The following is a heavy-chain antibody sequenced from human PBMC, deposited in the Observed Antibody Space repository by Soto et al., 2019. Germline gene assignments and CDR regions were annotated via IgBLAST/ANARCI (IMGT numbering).Heavy chain of an antibody. CDR3: ARLEGLATISYYFDF. D-gene: IGHD3-9*01. CDR1: GDSINSDKYY. J-gene: IGHJ4*02. Sequence: PSETLSLTCSVSGDSINSDKYYWGWIRQPPGKGLEWIGSIYYRGNTYYNPSLQTRVTISLDKSKSQFSLSLNSVTAADSAVYFCARLEGLATISYYFDFWGQGAQVTVSS. CDR2: IYYRGNT. V-gene: IGHV4-39*01.